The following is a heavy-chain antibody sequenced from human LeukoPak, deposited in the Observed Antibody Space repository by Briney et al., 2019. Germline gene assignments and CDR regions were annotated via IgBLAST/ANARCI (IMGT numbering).Heavy chain of an antibody. CDR2: IHYSGST. D-gene: IGHD3-22*01. CDR3: ARDSSGYLFDY. Sequence: SETLSLTCTVSGGSISSYYWSWIRQPPGKGLEWIGYIHYSGSTNYNPSLKSRITISVDTSKNQFSLKLSSVTAADTAVYYCARDSSGYLFDYWGQGTLVTVSS. V-gene: IGHV4-59*01. CDR1: GGSISSYY. J-gene: IGHJ4*02.